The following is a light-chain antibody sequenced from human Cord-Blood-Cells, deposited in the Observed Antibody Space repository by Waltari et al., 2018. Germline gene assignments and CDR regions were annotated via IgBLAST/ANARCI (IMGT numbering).Light chain of an antibody. CDR2: GAS. CDR3: QQYNNWRT. V-gene: IGKV3-15*01. CDR1: QSVSSN. J-gene: IGKJ1*01. Sequence: EIVMTQSPATLSVSPGERDTLSCRASQSVSSNLAWYKQKPGQAPRLLIYGASTRATGIPARFSGSGSGTEFTLTISSLQSEDFAVYYCQQYNNWRTFGQGTKVEIK.